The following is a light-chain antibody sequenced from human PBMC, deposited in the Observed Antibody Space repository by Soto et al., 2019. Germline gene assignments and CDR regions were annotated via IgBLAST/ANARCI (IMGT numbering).Light chain of an antibody. J-gene: IGKJ3*01. CDR3: QQRSNWPRT. CDR1: QSVSSY. Sequence: VLTPSPSSLSLSPGQRASLSWRASQSVSSYLAWYQQKPGQAPRLLIYDASNRATGIPARFSGSGSGTDFTLTISSLEPEDFAVYYCQQRSNWPRTFGPGTKVDIK. CDR2: DAS. V-gene: IGKV3-11*01.